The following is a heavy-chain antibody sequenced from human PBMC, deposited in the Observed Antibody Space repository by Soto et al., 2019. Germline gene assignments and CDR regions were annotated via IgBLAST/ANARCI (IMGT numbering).Heavy chain of an antibody. J-gene: IGHJ5*02. CDR3: AWSVPPGEWFDP. D-gene: IGHD3-16*01. CDR2: IIPILGIA. CDR1: GGTFSSYT. V-gene: IGHV1-69*02. Sequence: QVQLVQSGAEVKKPGSSVKVSCKASGGTFSSYTISWVRQAPGQGLEWMGRIIPILGIANYAQKFQGRVTITADKSTSTAYMELSSLRSEDTAVYYCAWSVPPGEWFDPWGQGTLVTVSS.